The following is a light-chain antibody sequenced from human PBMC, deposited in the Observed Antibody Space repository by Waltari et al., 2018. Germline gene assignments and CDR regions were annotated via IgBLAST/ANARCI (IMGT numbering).Light chain of an antibody. J-gene: IGKJ1*01. CDR3: QQYYSAPWT. CDR1: QSILYNSNNKNY. Sequence: DIVMTQSPDSLAVSLGERATLDFKSSQSILYNSNNKNYLAWYQQKPGPPPKLLIHWASTRESGVPDRFSGSGSGTDFTLTINSLQAKDVAVYYCQQYYSAPWTFGQGTKVEIK. V-gene: IGKV4-1*01. CDR2: WAS.